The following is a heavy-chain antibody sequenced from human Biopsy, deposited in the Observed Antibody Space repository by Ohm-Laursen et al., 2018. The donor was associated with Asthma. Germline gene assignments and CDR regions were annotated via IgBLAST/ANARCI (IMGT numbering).Heavy chain of an antibody. CDR2: ISHDGTYK. V-gene: IGHV3-30*04. Sequence: SLRLSCAAAGFNLNTHTLSWVRQAPGKGLAWVSTISHDGTYKGYTDSVKGRFTISRDYSKSSLYLQMNSLKIEDMSTYYCVRDGGINVAPGEWSFDLWGRGTQVTVSS. D-gene: IGHD1-14*01. CDR1: GFNLNTHT. CDR3: VRDGGINVAPGEWSFDL. J-gene: IGHJ2*01.